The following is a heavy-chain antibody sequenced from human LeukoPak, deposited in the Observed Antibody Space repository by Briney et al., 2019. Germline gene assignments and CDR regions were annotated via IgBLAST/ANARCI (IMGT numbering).Heavy chain of an antibody. D-gene: IGHD6-13*01. V-gene: IGHV3-30-3*02. Sequence: GGSLRLSCAASGFTFSSCAMHWVRQAPGKGLEWVAVISYDGSNKYYADSVKGRFTISRDNSKNTLYLQMNSLRAEDTAVYYCAKYSSTTINFDYWGQGTLVTVSS. CDR2: ISYDGSNK. J-gene: IGHJ4*02. CDR3: AKYSSTTINFDY. CDR1: GFTFSSCA.